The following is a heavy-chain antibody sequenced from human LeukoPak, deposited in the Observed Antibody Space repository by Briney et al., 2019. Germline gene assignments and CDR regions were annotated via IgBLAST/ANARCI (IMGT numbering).Heavy chain of an antibody. CDR3: APTAEAYTSWWKV. CDR1: GYKFTDDY. CDR2: INPDTGFT. D-gene: IGHD3-16*01. J-gene: IGHJ4*02. Sequence: ASVKVSCKASGYKFTDDYMHWVRQAPGQGLEFMGCINPDTGFTNDPQKFTGSVTMTRDTSISTAYLEVRSLTSDDTAVYYCAPTAEAYTSWWKVWGQGALVTVSS. V-gene: IGHV1-2*02.